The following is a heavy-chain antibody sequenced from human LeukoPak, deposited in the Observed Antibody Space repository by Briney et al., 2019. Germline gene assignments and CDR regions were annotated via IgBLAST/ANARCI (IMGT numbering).Heavy chain of an antibody. J-gene: IGHJ6*03. V-gene: IGHV1-2*02. Sequence: GASVKVSCKASGYTLTGYYMHWVRQAPGQGLEWMGWINPNSGGTNYAQKFQGRVTMTRDTSISTAYMELSRLRSDDTAVYYCARVRPYSSSSPYYYYYMDVWGKGTTVTVSS. CDR2: INPNSGGT. CDR1: GYTLTGYY. D-gene: IGHD6-6*01. CDR3: ARVRPYSSSSPYYYYYMDV.